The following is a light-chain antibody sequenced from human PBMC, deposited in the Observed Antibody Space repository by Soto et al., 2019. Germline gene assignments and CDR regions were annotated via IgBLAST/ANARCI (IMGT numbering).Light chain of an antibody. CDR3: QQRSDWPLT. V-gene: IGKV3-11*01. J-gene: IGKJ4*01. CDR2: DAS. CDR1: QSVSSY. Sequence: EIVLTQSPSTLSLSAGERSTLSCMASQSVSSYLAWYQQKPGQAPRLLIYDASNRATGIPARFSGSGSGTDFTLTISSLEPEDFAVYYCQQRSDWPLTFGGRTKVAIK.